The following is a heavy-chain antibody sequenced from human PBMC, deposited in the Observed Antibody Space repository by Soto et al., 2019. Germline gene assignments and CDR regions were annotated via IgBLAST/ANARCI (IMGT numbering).Heavy chain of an antibody. Sequence: PSETLSLTCAVSGGSISSGGYSWGWIRQPPGKGLEWIGYIYHSGSTYYNPSLKSRVTISVDRSKNQFSLKLSSVTAADTAVYYCASYYDSSGYYYGSFDYWGQGTLVTVSS. CDR3: ASYYDSSGYYYGSFDY. D-gene: IGHD3-22*01. CDR2: IYHSGST. V-gene: IGHV4-30-2*01. J-gene: IGHJ4*02. CDR1: GGSISSGGYS.